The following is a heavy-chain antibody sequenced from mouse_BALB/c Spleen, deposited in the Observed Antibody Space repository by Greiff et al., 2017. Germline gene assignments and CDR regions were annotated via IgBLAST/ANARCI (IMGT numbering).Heavy chain of an antibody. Sequence: QVQLQQSGAELVRPGASVTLSCKASGYTFTDYEMHWVKQTPVHGLEWIGAIDPETGGTAYNQKFKDKATLTADKSSSTAYMQLSSLTSEDSAVYYCARSRDGYFDYWGQGTTLTVSS. V-gene: IGHV1-15*01. CDR2: IDPETGGT. CDR1: GYTFTDYE. J-gene: IGHJ2*01. D-gene: IGHD2-3*01. CDR3: ARSRDGYFDY.